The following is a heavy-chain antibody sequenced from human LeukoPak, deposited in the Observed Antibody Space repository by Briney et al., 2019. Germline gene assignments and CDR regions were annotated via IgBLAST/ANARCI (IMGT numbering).Heavy chain of an antibody. CDR2: IYYSGST. D-gene: IGHD6-13*01. Sequence: SETLSLTCTVSGGSISSYYWSWIRQPPGKGLEWIGYIYYSGSTNYNPSLKSRVTISVDTSKNQLSLKLSSVTAADTAVYYCARGGSWYSGGSSWGQGTLVTVSS. V-gene: IGHV4-59*01. CDR3: ARGGSWYSGGSS. J-gene: IGHJ5*02. CDR1: GGSISSYY.